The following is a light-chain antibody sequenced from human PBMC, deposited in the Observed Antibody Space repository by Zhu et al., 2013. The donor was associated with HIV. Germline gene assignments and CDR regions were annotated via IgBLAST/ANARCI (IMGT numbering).Light chain of an antibody. CDR2: STF. J-gene: IGKJ1*01. CDR1: QGISSW. Sequence: DIQMTQSPSSVSASVGDRVTITCRASQGISSWLAWYQQKPGKAPKLLIYSTFSLQTGVPSRFSGGRSGADFTLTISSLQPEDFATYYCQQSYGTPWTFGQGTKVEIK. CDR3: QQSYGTPWT. V-gene: IGKV1-12*01.